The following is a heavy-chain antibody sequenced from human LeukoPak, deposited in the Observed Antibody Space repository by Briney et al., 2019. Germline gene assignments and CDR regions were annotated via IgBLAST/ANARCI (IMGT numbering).Heavy chain of an antibody. CDR2: IWYDGSNK. J-gene: IGHJ4*02. Sequence: GSLSLSCAASGFTFSSYGMHLVSQAPGKGLERVAVIWYDGSNKYYADSVKGRFTISRDNSKNTLYLQMNSLRAEDTAVYYCAKEYYYDSSGYFLDYWGQGTLVTVSS. D-gene: IGHD3-22*01. CDR3: AKEYYYDSSGYFLDY. CDR1: GFTFSSYG. V-gene: IGHV3-33*06.